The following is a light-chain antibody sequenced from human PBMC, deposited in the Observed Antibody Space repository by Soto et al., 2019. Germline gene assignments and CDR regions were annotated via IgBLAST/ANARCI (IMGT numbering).Light chain of an antibody. J-gene: IGKJ5*01. CDR3: QQRTKT. Sequence: EIVLTQSPVTLSLSPGERATLSCRASQSVSTYLAWYQQKPGQAPRLLIYDASNRATGIPARFSGSGSGTDFTRTSSSLEPEDFAVYYCQQRTKTFGQGTRLEVK. CDR2: DAS. CDR1: QSVSTY. V-gene: IGKV3-11*01.